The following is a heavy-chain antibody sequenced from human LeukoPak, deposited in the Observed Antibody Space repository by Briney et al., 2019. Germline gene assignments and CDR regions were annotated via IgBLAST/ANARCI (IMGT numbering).Heavy chain of an antibody. CDR3: ARDRLFGRTDAFDT. CDR1: GGSISSGDYY. Sequence: SQTLSLTCTVSGGSISSGDYYWSWIRQPPGKGLEWIGYIYYSGSTYYNPSLKSRVTISVDTSKNQFSLKLSSVTAADTAVYYCARDRLFGRTDAFDTWGQGTMVTVSS. J-gene: IGHJ3*02. CDR2: IYYSGST. V-gene: IGHV4-30-4*08. D-gene: IGHD3-3*01.